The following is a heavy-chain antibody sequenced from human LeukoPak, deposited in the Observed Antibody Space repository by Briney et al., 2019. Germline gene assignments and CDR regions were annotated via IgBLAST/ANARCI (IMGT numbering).Heavy chain of an antibody. D-gene: IGHD4-17*01. Sequence: PSETLSLTCAVSGYSISSGYDWGWIRQPPGKGLEWIGSIYHSGSTYYNPSLKSRVTISVDTSKNQFSLKLSSVTAADTAVYYCTGDYGDYLDYWGQGTLVTVSS. CDR2: IYHSGST. CDR1: GYSISSGYD. J-gene: IGHJ4*02. V-gene: IGHV4-38-2*01. CDR3: TGDYGDYLDY.